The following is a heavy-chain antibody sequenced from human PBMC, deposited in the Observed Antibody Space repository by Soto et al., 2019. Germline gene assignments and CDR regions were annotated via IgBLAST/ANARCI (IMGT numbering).Heavy chain of an antibody. CDR3: ACAQKYQLQDYYGMDV. J-gene: IGHJ6*02. D-gene: IGHD2-2*01. Sequence: QVQLVQSGAEVKKPGASVKVSCKASGYTFTGYYMHWVRQAPGQGLEWMGWINPNCGGTNYAQKFQGRVTMTRDTSISTAYMELSRLRSDDTAVYYCACAQKYQLQDYYGMDVWGQGTTVTVSS. CDR2: INPNCGGT. CDR1: GYTFTGYY. V-gene: IGHV1-2*02.